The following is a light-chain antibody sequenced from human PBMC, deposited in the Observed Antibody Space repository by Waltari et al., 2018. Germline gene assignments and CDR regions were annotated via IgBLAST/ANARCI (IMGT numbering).Light chain of an antibody. V-gene: IGKV1-NL1*01. CDR2: AAS. J-gene: IGKJ1*01. Sequence: DIQMTQSPSSLSASVGDRVTITCRASQGISNSLAWYQQKPGKAPKLLLYAASRLESGVPSRFSGSGSGTDYTITISSLQPEDFATYYCQQYYSSGTFGQGTKVEIK. CDR3: QQYYSSGT. CDR1: QGISNS.